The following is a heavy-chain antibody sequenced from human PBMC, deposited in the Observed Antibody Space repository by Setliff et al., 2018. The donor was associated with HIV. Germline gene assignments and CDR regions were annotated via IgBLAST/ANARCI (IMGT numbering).Heavy chain of an antibody. CDR1: GFGFSSYW. V-gene: IGHV3-7*03. Sequence: GGSLRLSCAASGFGFSSYWMTWVRQAPGKGLEWVANINQDGSDKYYVGSVKGRFTISRDNDKKSLYLQLNSLRAEDTALYYCARDRPFRTAAGTHYYYMDLWGKGTTVTVSS. J-gene: IGHJ6*03. CDR3: ARDRPFRTAAGTHYYYMDL. D-gene: IGHD6-13*01. CDR2: INQDGSDK.